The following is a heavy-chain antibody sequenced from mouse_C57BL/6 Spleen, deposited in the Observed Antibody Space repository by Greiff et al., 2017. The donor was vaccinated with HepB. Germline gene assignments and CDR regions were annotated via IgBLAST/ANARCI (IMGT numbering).Heavy chain of an antibody. V-gene: IGHV1-69*01. J-gene: IGHJ2*01. CDR1: GYTFTSYW. CDR3: ARSCGYYYGSSYEHYFDY. D-gene: IGHD1-1*01. Sequence: QVQLQQPGAELVMPGASVKLSCKASGYTFTSYWMHWVKQRPGQGLEWIGEIDPSDSYTNYNQKFKGKSTLTVDKSSSPAYMQLSSLTSEDSAVYYCARSCGYYYGSSYEHYFDYWGQGTTLTVSS. CDR2: IDPSDSYT.